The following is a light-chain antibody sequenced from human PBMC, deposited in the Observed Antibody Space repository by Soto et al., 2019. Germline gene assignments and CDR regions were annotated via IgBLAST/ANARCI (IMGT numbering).Light chain of an antibody. V-gene: IGKV1-5*03. J-gene: IGKJ4*01. Sequence: DIQMTQSPSTLSASVGDRVIITCRASQSISTWLAWFQQKPGKAPKVLIYKASTLESGVPSRFSGSGSGTEFTLTIDSLQPDDFATYYCQQYNRYPLTFGGGTKVEIK. CDR1: QSISTW. CDR3: QQYNRYPLT. CDR2: KAS.